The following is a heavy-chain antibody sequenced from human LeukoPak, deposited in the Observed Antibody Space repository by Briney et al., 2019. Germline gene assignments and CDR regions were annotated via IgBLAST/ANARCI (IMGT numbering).Heavy chain of an antibody. V-gene: IGHV3-30*03. Sequence: GGSLRLSCAASGFSFSDYHMSWVRQAPGKGLEWVAVISYDGSNKYYADSVKGRFTISRDNSKNTLYLQMNSLRAEDTAVYYCARVMGRYCSSTSCYVDYWGQGTLVTVSS. D-gene: IGHD2-2*01. CDR2: ISYDGSNK. CDR1: GFSFSDYH. J-gene: IGHJ4*02. CDR3: ARVMGRYCSSTSCYVDY.